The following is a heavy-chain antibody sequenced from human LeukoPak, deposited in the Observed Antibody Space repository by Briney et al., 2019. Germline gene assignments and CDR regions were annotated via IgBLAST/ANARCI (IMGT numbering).Heavy chain of an antibody. J-gene: IGHJ4*02. CDR1: GFTFSDYY. CDR3: ARDSSGWKFDY. CDR2: ISSSGVIT. D-gene: IGHD6-19*01. Sequence: PGGSLRLSCAASGFTFSDYYMSWIRQAPGKGLEWVSYISSSGVITCYADSLKGRFTISRDNAKNSLYLQMNSLRAEDTAVYYCARDSSGWKFDYWGQGTLVTVSS. V-gene: IGHV3-11*01.